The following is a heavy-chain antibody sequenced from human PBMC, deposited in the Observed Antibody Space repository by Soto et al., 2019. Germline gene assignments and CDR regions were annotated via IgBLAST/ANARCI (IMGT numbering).Heavy chain of an antibody. V-gene: IGHV3-23*01. CDR1: GFTFSTYV. D-gene: IGHD6-13*01. J-gene: IGHJ4*02. CDR3: AKDGTYSSRWPYYFDN. Sequence: EVQLLESGGGLVQPGGSLRLSCAASGFTFSTYVMTWVRQAPGKGLEWVSSISGSGESIYYADSVKGRFTISRDNSKNTLYLQMNNLRAEDTAVYYCAKDGTYSSRWPYYFDNWGQGTLVTVSS. CDR2: ISGSGESI.